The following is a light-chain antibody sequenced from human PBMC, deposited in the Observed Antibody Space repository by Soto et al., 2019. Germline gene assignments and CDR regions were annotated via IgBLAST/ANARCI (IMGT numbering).Light chain of an antibody. J-gene: IGKJ1*01. V-gene: IGKV2-28*01. CDR1: QSLLHSNGFNY. CDR2: LGS. CDR3: MQPLQTPWT. Sequence: DIVMTQSPLSLPVTPGEPASISCRSSQSLLHSNGFNYLDWYLQKPGQSPHLLIYLGSNRASGVPDRFSGSGSGTDFTLKISRVEAEDVGVYYCMQPLQTPWTFGQGTKVEI.